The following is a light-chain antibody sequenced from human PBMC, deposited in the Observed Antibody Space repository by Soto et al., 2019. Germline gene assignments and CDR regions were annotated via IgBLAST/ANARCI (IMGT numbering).Light chain of an antibody. J-gene: IGLJ2*01. V-gene: IGLV1-51*01. CDR2: DNN. CDR3: GTWDSSLSVV. Sequence: QSVLTQPPSVSAAPGQKDTISCSGSSSNIGNNYVSWYQQLPGTAPKLLIYDNNKRPSGIPDRFSGSKSGTSATLGITGLQTGDEADYYCGTWDSSLSVVFGGGTQLTVL. CDR1: SSNIGNNY.